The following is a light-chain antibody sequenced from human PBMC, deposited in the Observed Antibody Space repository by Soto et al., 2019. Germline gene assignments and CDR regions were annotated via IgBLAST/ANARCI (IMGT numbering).Light chain of an antibody. CDR1: SSDVGAYIF. CDR3: VSFVGGTYV. CDR2: DVN. Sequence: QSVLTQPPSASGSPGQSVTISCTGTSSDVGAYIFVSWYQQHPGKAPKLMVYDVNRRPPGVPDRFFGSKSGNTASLTVSGLQAEDEADYYCVSFVGGTYVFGTGTKLTVL. J-gene: IGLJ1*01. V-gene: IGLV2-8*01.